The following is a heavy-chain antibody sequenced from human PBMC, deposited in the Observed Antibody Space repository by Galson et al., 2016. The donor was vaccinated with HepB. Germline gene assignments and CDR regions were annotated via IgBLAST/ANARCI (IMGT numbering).Heavy chain of an antibody. CDR3: ARGGVSITIFGVVPSFDY. V-gene: IGHV3-21*01. J-gene: IGHJ4*02. Sequence: SLRLSCAASGFTFDTYCMNWVRQAPGKGLEWVASISTTGRYIYYADSVEGRFTISGDNAQNSVYLQMNSLRPEDTAIYYCARGGVSITIFGVVPSFDYWGQGTLVTVSS. CDR1: GFTFDTYC. D-gene: IGHD3-3*01. CDR2: ISTTGRYI.